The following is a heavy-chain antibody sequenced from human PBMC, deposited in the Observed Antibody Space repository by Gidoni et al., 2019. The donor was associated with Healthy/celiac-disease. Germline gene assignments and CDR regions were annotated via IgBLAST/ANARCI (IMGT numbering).Heavy chain of an antibody. D-gene: IGHD6-19*01. CDR1: GFTFSSEA. Sequence: QVQLVESGGGVVQPGRSLSPSCAASGFTFSSEARHWVRQAPGKGLEWVAVISYDGSNKYYADSVKGRFTISRDNSKNTLYLQMNSLRAEDTAAYYCARDHPGIAVAGHRFIFDYWGQGTLVTVSS. CDR2: ISYDGSNK. CDR3: ARDHPGIAVAGHRFIFDY. J-gene: IGHJ4*02. V-gene: IGHV3-30*04.